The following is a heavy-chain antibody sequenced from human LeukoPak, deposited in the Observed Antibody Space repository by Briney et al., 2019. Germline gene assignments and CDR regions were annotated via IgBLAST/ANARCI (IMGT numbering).Heavy chain of an antibody. Sequence: SETLSLTCAVYGGSFSGYYWSWIRQPPGKGLEWIGEINHSGSTNYNPSLKSRVTISVDTSKNQFSLKLSSVTAADTAVYYCASHSSPYYDFWSGYPERDYWGQGTLVTVSS. CDR1: GGSFSGYY. D-gene: IGHD3-3*01. CDR2: INHSGST. J-gene: IGHJ4*02. V-gene: IGHV4-34*01. CDR3: ASHSSPYYDFWSGYPERDY.